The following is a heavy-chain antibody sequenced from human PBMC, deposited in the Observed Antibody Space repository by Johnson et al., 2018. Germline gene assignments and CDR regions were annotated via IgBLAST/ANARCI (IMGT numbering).Heavy chain of an antibody. D-gene: IGHD3-16*01. V-gene: IGHV3-7*04. CDR2: IQQDGSEK. CDR1: GFTFSSFW. J-gene: IGHJ3*01. CDR3: ARGGLWGTFDV. Sequence: EVQLLETGGGLVQPGGSLRLSCVVSGFTFSSFWMSWVRQAPGKGLEWVANIQQDGSEKYYVDSVKGRFTISRDNAKNSLFLQMNSLRAEDTAVYYCARGGLWGTFDVWGQGTMVTVSS.